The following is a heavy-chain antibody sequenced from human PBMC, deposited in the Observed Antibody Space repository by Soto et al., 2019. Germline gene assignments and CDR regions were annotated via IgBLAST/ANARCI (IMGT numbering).Heavy chain of an antibody. CDR2: INHSGST. Sequence: QVQLQQWGAGLLKPSETLSLTCAVYGGSFSGYYWCWIRQPPGKGLEWIGEINHSGSTNYNPSLTTPVTISVGASNNQFYLKLGSVTAAEPGVYYCSRTKWLRVYPLRYYGMDVWGQGTTVTVSS. J-gene: IGHJ6*02. CDR3: SRTKWLRVYPLRYYGMDV. CDR1: GGSFSGYY. V-gene: IGHV4-34*01. D-gene: IGHD5-12*01.